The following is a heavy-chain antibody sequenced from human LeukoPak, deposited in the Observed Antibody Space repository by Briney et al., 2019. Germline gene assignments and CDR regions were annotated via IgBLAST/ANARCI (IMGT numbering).Heavy chain of an antibody. CDR3: VRNAASDFYYYMGV. V-gene: IGHV3-23*01. CDR2: ISNYGHKT. CDR1: GFTFYSYA. D-gene: IGHD6-25*01. Sequence: PGGSLRLSCVASGFTFYSYAMGWVRQSPGRGLECVSAISNYGHKTSYTDSVRGRFTIPRDNSKNTVYLQMSSLRAEDTGIYYCVRNAASDFYYYMGVWGRGTTLIVS. J-gene: IGHJ6*03.